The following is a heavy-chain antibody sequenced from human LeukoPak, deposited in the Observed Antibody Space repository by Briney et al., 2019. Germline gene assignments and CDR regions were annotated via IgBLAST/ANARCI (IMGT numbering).Heavy chain of an antibody. Sequence: ASVKVSCKASGYTFTGYYIHWVRQAPGQGLEWMGRINPNSGGTNYAQKFQGRVTMTRDTSISTAYMELSRLRSDDTAVYYCARDRSISSWYSDFDYWGQGTLVTVSS. CDR1: GYTFTGYY. J-gene: IGHJ4*02. CDR3: ARDRSISSWYSDFDY. D-gene: IGHD6-13*01. CDR2: INPNSGGT. V-gene: IGHV1-2*06.